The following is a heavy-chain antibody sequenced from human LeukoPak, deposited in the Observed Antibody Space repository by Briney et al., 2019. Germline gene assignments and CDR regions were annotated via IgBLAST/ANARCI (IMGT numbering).Heavy chain of an antibody. J-gene: IGHJ3*02. CDR3: AKDVTIFGVVISAFDI. CDR2: IRYDGSNK. D-gene: IGHD3-3*01. Sequence: GGSLRLSCAASGFTFSSYGMHWVRQAPGKGLEWVAFIRYDGSNKYYADSVKGRFTISRDNSKNTLYLQMNSLRAEDTAVYYCAKDVTIFGVVISAFDIWGQGTMVTVSS. CDR1: GFTFSSYG. V-gene: IGHV3-30*02.